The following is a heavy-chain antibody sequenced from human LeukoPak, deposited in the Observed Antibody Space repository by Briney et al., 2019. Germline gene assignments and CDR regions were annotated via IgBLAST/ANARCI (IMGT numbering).Heavy chain of an antibody. CDR3: AKDSFALGTLYYFDY. CDR1: GFTFDDYA. J-gene: IGHJ4*02. Sequence: PGGSLRLSCAASGFTFDDYAMHWVRQAPGKGLEWVSGISWNSDSIGYAGSVKGRFTISRDNAKNSLYLQMNSLRAEDTALYYCAKDSFALGTLYYFDYWGQGTLVTVSS. CDR2: ISWNSDSI. D-gene: IGHD1-1*01. V-gene: IGHV3-9*01.